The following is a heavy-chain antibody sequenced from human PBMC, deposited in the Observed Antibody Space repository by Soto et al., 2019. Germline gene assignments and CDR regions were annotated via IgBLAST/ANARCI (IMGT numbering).Heavy chain of an antibody. CDR1: GFTVSNYG. CDR2: ISYHGSDK. V-gene: IGHV3-30*18. Sequence: QVQLVESGGGVVQPGRSLRLSCAASGFTVSNYGMHWVRQAPGKGLEWVAVISYHGSDKYYADSVKGRFTISRDNSKNPLYLQMDSLRAEDTAVYYCAKDHLTTTVTTVGYWGQGTLVSVSS. J-gene: IGHJ4*02. D-gene: IGHD4-17*01. CDR3: AKDHLTTTVTTVGY.